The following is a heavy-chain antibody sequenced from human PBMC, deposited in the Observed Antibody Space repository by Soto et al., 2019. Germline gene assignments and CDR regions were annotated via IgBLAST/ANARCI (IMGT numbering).Heavy chain of an antibody. J-gene: IGHJ5*02. CDR1: GYSFTSYG. CDR3: VRRHVSATGIDWFDP. D-gene: IGHD6-13*01. CDR2: INAANGDT. Sequence: ASVKVSCKASGYSFTSYGIHWVRQAPGQRLVWMGWINAANGDTIYSPTFQGRVTITRDTSASTAYMELSSLRFEDTAGYYFVRRHVSATGIDWFDPWGQGTLVTVS. V-gene: IGHV1-3*01.